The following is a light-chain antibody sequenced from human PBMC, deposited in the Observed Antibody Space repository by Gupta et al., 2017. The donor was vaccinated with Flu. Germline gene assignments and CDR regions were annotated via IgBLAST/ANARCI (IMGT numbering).Light chain of an antibody. J-gene: IGKJ2*01. Sequence: DVVMTQSPLSLPVTLGQPASISCRSTQSLVYRDGNIYLNWFRQRPGQSPRRLIYQISNRDSGVPDRFSGSGSGTDFTLMISRVEAEDVGIYYCMQGTHWPYTFGQGTKLEIK. CDR2: QIS. CDR1: QSLVYRDGNIY. CDR3: MQGTHWPYT. V-gene: IGKV2-30*01.